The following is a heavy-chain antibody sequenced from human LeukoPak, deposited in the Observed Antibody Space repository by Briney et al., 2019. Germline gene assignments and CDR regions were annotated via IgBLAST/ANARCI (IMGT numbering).Heavy chain of an antibody. CDR3: ARAAKHCSGGSCYSAYFDY. D-gene: IGHD2-15*01. Sequence: SETLSLTCTVSGGSISNRTYHWGWIRQPPGKGLEWIGSIYYSGSTYYNPSLKSRVTISVDTSKNQFSLKLSSVTAADTAVYYCARAAKHCSGGSCYSAYFDYWGQGTLVTVSS. J-gene: IGHJ4*02. CDR1: GGSISNRTYH. CDR2: IYYSGST. V-gene: IGHV4-39*07.